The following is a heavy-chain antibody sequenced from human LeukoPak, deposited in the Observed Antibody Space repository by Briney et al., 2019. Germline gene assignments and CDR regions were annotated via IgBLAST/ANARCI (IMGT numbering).Heavy chain of an antibody. D-gene: IGHD2-8*01. Sequence: GGSLRLSCAASGFTFSNYSLDWVRQAPGKGLEWVSAISGSGGSTYYAGSVKGRFTISRDNSKNTLYLLLNSLRVEDTALYYCAKAFGTNGYFQLPIDFWGQGTLVTVSS. J-gene: IGHJ4*02. CDR1: GFTFSNYS. V-gene: IGHV3-23*01. CDR3: AKAFGTNGYFQLPIDF. CDR2: ISGSGGST.